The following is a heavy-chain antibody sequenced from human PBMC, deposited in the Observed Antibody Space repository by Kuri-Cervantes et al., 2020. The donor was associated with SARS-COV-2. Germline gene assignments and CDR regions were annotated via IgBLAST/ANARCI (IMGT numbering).Heavy chain of an antibody. D-gene: IGHD1-26*01. V-gene: IGHV4-34*01. J-gene: IGHJ5*02. Sequence: GSLRLSCAVYGGSFSGYYWSWIRQPPGKGLEWIGEINHSGSTNYNPSLKSRVTISVDTSKNQFSLKLSSVTAADTAVYYCAREEDGGELQAWGQGTLVTVSS. CDR2: INHSGST. CDR3: AREEDGGELQA. CDR1: GGSFSGYY.